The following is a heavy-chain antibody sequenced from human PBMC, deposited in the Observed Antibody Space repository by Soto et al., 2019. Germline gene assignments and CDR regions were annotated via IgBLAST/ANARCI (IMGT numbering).Heavy chain of an antibody. CDR1: GFTFSDYY. CDR2: IGGSGSHI. V-gene: IGHV3-11*01. CDR3: GTAGSNWRSRRHDY. D-gene: IGHD1-20*01. Sequence: QVKLVESGGGLVKPGGSLRLSCAASGFTFSDYYMSWIRQAPGKGLEWVSYIGGSGSHIYYADSMKGRFIISRDNAKNALYLQMNSLSADDTAVYYCGTAGSNWRSRRHDYWGQGTLVSFSS. J-gene: IGHJ4*02.